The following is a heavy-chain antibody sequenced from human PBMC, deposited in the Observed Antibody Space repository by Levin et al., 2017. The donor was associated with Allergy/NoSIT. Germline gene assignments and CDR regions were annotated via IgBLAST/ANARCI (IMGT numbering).Heavy chain of an antibody. CDR1: GYTFTDYY. J-gene: IGHJ4*02. V-gene: IGHV1-2*02. Sequence: PTASVKVSCKASGYTFTDYYMHWVRQAPGQGLEWMGWINPNSGGTNYAQKFQGRVTMTRDTSISTAYMELSRLRSDDTAVYYCARDSAVTTAEYYFDYWGQGTLVTVSS. D-gene: IGHD4-11*01. CDR3: ARDSAVTTAEYYFDY. CDR2: INPNSGGT.